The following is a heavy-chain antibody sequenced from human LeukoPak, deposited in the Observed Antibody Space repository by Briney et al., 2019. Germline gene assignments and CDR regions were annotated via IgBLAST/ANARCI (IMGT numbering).Heavy chain of an antibody. CDR1: GGSISSYY. CDR3: AREVGSSPDY. CDR2: IYYSGST. V-gene: IGHV4-59*12. D-gene: IGHD6-6*01. J-gene: IGHJ4*02. Sequence: SETLSLTCTVSGGSISSYYWSWIRLPPGKGLEWIGYIYYSGSTNYNPSLKSRVTISVDTSKNQFSLKLSSVTAADTAVYYCAREVGSSPDYWGQGTLVTVSS.